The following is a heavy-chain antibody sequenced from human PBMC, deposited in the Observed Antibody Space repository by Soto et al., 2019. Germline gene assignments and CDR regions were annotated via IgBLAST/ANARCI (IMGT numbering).Heavy chain of an antibody. V-gene: IGHV1-18*01. J-gene: IGHJ6*02. CDR3: ARERCSSTSCYKGPFYYYGLDV. D-gene: IGHD2-2*02. Sequence: ASVKVSCKASGYMFTTYGISWVRQAPGQGLEWMGWISAYNGNTKYAQKLQGRVTMTTDTSTSTAYMELRSLRSDDTAVYYCARERCSSTSCYKGPFYYYGLDVWGQGTTV. CDR2: ISAYNGNT. CDR1: GYMFTTYG.